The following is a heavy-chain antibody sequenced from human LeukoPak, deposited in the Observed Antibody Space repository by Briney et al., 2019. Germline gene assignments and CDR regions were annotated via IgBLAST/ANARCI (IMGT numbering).Heavy chain of an antibody. CDR3: ARDHGGDSTAYTDY. V-gene: IGHV3-30*03. D-gene: IGHD3-22*01. CDR2: ISFDGTNK. J-gene: IGHJ4*02. CDR1: GFTFSSSG. Sequence: GKSLRLSCAATGFTFSSSGMHWVRRAPGKGLEWVAVISFDGTNKYYADSVKGRFTISRDNSKNTLYLQMNSLRAEDTAVYYCARDHGGDSTAYTDYWGQGTLVTVSS.